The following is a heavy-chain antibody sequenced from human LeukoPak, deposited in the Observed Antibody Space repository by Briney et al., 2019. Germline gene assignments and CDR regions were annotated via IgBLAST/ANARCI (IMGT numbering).Heavy chain of an antibody. Sequence: PSDTLSLTCAVSGGSFSGYYWSWIRQPPGKGLEWIGEINHSGSTNYNPSLKSRVTIAVDTSKTQFSLKLSPVTAADTAVYYCASHQMLFWPWGQGTLVTVPS. V-gene: IGHV4-34*01. CDR3: ASHQMLFWP. D-gene: IGHD2-21*01. CDR1: GGSFSGYY. CDR2: INHSGST. J-gene: IGHJ4*02.